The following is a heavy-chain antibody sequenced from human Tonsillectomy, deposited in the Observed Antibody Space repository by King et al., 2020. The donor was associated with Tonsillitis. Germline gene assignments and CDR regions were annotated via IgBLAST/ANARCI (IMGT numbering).Heavy chain of an antibody. CDR2: IYYSGST. CDR3: ARGTDYDFWSGYYTLYYFDY. J-gene: IGHJ4*02. Sequence: VQLQESGPGLVKPSETLSLTCTVSGGSISSYYWSWIRQPPGKGLECIGYIYYSGSTNYNPSLKSRVTISVDTSKNQFSLKLGSVTAADTAVYYCARGTDYDFWSGYYTLYYFDYWGQGTLVTVSS. D-gene: IGHD3-3*01. V-gene: IGHV4-59*01. CDR1: GGSISSYY.